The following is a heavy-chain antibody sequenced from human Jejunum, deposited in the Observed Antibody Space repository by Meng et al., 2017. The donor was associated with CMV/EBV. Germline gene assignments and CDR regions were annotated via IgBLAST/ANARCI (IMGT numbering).Heavy chain of an antibody. CDR1: GFTFGDYA. V-gene: IGHV3-9*01. J-gene: IGHJ4*02. CDR3: AKGLYATGWYAFDS. D-gene: IGHD6-19*01. CDR2: INWNSGSI. Sequence: GFTFGDYALHWVRQVPGKGLEWVSGINWNSGSIGYGESVKGRFTISRDNAKNSLFLHMNSLRPEDTALYYCAKGLYATGWYAFDSWGQGTLVTVSS.